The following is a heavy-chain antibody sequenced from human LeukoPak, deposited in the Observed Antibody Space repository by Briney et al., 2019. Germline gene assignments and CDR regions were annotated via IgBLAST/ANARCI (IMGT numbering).Heavy chain of an antibody. D-gene: IGHD2-15*01. Sequence: SGGSLRLSCAASGFTFSSYWMSWVRQAPGKGLEWVANIKQDGSEKYYVDSVKGRFTISRDNAKNSLYLQMNSLRAEDTAVYYCARVVLRVHRMSNDAFDIWGQGTMVTVSS. J-gene: IGHJ3*02. CDR1: GFTFSSYW. CDR2: IKQDGSEK. CDR3: ARVVLRVHRMSNDAFDI. V-gene: IGHV3-7*01.